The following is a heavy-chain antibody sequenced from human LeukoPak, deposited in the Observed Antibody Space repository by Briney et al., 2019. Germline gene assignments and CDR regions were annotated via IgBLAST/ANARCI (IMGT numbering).Heavy chain of an antibody. D-gene: IGHD2-21*02. V-gene: IGHV1-2*06. CDR2: INPNSGGT. Sequence: ASVKVSCKACGYTFTGYYMHWVRQAPGQGLEGMGRINPNSGGTNYAQKFQGRVTMTRDTSISTAYLELSRLRSDDTAVYYCARNYVTATLVDFDYWGQGTLVTVS. CDR1: GYTFTGYY. CDR3: ARNYVTATLVDFDY. J-gene: IGHJ4*02.